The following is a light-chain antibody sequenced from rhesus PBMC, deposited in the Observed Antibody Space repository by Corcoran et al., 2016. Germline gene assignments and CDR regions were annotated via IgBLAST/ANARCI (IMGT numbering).Light chain of an antibody. CDR2: EVS. V-gene: IGKV2-104*02. J-gene: IGKJ2*01. CDR3: MQALEFPYS. Sequence: DIVMTQTPLSLPVTPGEPASISCRSSQSLLDSEDGNTYLDWYLQKPGQFPPLLIYEVSNRASGVPARFSGRGSDTDFTLKISRVEAEDVGVYYCMQALEFPYSFGQGTKVEIK. CDR1: QSLLDSEDGNTY.